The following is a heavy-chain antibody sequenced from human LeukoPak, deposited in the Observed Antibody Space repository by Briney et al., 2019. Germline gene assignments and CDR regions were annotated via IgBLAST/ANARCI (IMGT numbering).Heavy chain of an antibody. CDR3: ARPGGCLTRYCSGGSSNWFDP. CDR1: GGSISSSSYY. J-gene: IGHJ5*02. V-gene: IGHV4-39*01. D-gene: IGHD2-15*01. Sequence: SETLSLTCTASGGSISSSSYYWGWIRQPPGKGLEWIGSIYYSGSTYYNPSLKSRVTISVDTSKNQFSLKLSSVTAADTAVYYCARPGGCLTRYCSGGSSNWFDPWGQGTLVTVSS. CDR2: IYYSGST.